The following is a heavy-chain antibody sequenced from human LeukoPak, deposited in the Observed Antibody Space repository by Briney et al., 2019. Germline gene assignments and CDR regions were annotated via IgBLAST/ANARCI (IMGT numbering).Heavy chain of an antibody. CDR3: TKGAYGYLDY. CDR1: GFTFGDYA. CDR2: IRSKAYRGTT. Sequence: GGSLRLSCTSSGFTFGDYAMSWFRQAPGKGLEWIGFIRSKAYRGTTEYAASVKGRCAISRDDSKSIAYLQMNSLKTEDTAVYYCTKGAYGYLDYWGQGTLVTVSS. V-gene: IGHV3-49*03. J-gene: IGHJ4*02. D-gene: IGHD4-17*01.